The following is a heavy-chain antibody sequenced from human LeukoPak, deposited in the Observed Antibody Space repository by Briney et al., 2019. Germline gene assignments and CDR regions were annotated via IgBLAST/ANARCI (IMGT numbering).Heavy chain of an antibody. CDR2: INHSGST. V-gene: IGHV4-34*01. CDR3: ARLSSDKGPDSSGYYYVAY. D-gene: IGHD3-22*01. J-gene: IGHJ4*02. CDR1: GGSFSGYY. Sequence: SETLSLTCAVYGGSFSGYYWSWIRQPPGKGLEWIGEINHSGSTNYNPSLKSRVTISVDTSKNQFSLKLSSVTAADTAVYYCARLSSDKGPDSSGYYYVAYWGQGTLVTVSS.